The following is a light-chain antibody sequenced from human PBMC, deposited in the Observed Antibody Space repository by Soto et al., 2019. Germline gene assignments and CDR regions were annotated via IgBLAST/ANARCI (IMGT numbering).Light chain of an antibody. J-gene: IGLJ1*01. CDR3: AAWDDSLNGHV. Sequence: QSVLTQPPSASGTPGQRVTISCSGSISNIGSSTVNWYQQLPGTAPKLLIYSNNQRPSGVPDRFSGSKSDTSASLAISGLPSEDEADYYCAAWDDSLNGHVFGTGTKLTVL. CDR2: SNN. V-gene: IGLV1-44*01. CDR1: ISNIGSST.